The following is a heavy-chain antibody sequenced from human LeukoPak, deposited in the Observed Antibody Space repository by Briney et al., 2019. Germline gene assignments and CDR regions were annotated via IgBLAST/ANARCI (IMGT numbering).Heavy chain of an antibody. V-gene: IGHV3-48*03. CDR2: ISSSGSTI. CDR1: GFTFSSYE. J-gene: IGHJ6*03. D-gene: IGHD1-26*01. CDR3: AKDTRGSYVDYYYMDV. Sequence: GGSLRLSCAASGFTFSSYEMNWVRQAPGKGLEWVSYISSSGSTIYYADSVKGRFTISRDNSKNTLYLQMNSLRAEDTAVYYCAKDTRGSYVDYYYMDVWGKGTTVTISS.